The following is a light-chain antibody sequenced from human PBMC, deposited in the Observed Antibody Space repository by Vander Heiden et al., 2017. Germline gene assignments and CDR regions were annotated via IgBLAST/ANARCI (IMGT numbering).Light chain of an antibody. CDR3: QERTNGPPVWT. CDR1: QSFSSY. J-gene: IGKJ1*01. CDR2: DVS. V-gene: IGKV3-11*01. Sequence: EIVLTQFPATLSLSTGETATLSCRASQSFSSYFAWYQQKPGRAPRLLIYDVSRRATGIPARFSGSGSGTDRTLTISSLEPEDFAVYYCQERTNGPPVWTFGQGTKIEIK.